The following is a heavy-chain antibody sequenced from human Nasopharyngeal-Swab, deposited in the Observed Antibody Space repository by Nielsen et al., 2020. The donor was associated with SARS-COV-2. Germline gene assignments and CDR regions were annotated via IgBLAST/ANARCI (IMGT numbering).Heavy chain of an antibody. CDR3: ARGPPEYL. CDR2: IYSGGST. V-gene: IGHV3-53*01. Sequence: WIRQPPGKGLEWVSVIYSGGSTYYADSVKGRFTISRDNSKNTLYLQMNSLRAEDTAVYYCARGPPEYLWGQGTLVTVSS. D-gene: IGHD1-14*01. J-gene: IGHJ4*02.